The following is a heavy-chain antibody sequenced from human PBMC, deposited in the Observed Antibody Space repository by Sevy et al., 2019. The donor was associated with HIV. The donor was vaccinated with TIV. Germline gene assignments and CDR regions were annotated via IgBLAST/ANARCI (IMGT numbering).Heavy chain of an antibody. D-gene: IGHD6-25*01. CDR1: NLTFEDYA. Sequence: GGSLRLSCAASNLTFEDYAMHWVRRAPGKGLEWVSGISWNGADIGFAASVKGRFTISRDNAKSSVYLQINSLPPEDTGVYYCAKGQRLITQSGSYFYYGMNVWGQGTTVTVSS. J-gene: IGHJ6*02. CDR3: AKGQRLITQSGSYFYYGMNV. CDR2: ISWNGADI. V-gene: IGHV3-9*01.